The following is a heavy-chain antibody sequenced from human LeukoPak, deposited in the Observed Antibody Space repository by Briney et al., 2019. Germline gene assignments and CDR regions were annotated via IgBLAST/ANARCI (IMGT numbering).Heavy chain of an antibody. CDR3: ATYRQVLLPFES. D-gene: IGHD2-8*02. J-gene: IGHJ4*02. CDR2: IRSKAYGGTT. V-gene: IGHV3-49*04. CDR1: GFTFGDYA. Sequence: GGSLRLSCTASGFTFGDYAMSWVRQAPGKGLEWVGFIRSKAYGGTTEYAASVKGRFTISRDDSKSIAYLQMNSLKTEDTAIYYCATYRQVLLPFESWGQGTLVTVSS.